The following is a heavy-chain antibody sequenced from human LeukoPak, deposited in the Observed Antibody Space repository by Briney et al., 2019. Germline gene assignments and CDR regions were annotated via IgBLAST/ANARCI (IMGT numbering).Heavy chain of an antibody. CDR1: GFTFRNAW. CDR3: ATGPLDY. Sequence: PGGSLRLSCIASGFTFRNAWMSWVRQVPGKGLECIGRINSKTDGGPTVYSAPVKGRFNISRDDSKNTLFLQMNSLETDDTAVYYCATGPLDYWGQGALVTVSS. V-gene: IGHV3-15*01. CDR2: INSKTDGGPT. J-gene: IGHJ4*02.